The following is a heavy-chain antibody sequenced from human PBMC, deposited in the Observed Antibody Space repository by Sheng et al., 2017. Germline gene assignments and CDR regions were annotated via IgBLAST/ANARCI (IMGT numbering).Heavy chain of an antibody. CDR1: GFTFGDYA. CDR2: IRSKAYGGTT. Sequence: EVQLVESGGGLVQPGRSLRLSCTASGFTFGDYAMSWVRQAPGKGLEWVGFIRSKAYGGTTEYAASVKGRFTISRDDSKSIAYLQMNSLKTEDTAVYYCTRAPLYSSSWYAQAWYYYYGMDVWDQGP. J-gene: IGHJ6*02. D-gene: IGHD6-13*01. CDR3: TRAPLYSSSWYAQAWYYYYGMDV. V-gene: IGHV3-49*04.